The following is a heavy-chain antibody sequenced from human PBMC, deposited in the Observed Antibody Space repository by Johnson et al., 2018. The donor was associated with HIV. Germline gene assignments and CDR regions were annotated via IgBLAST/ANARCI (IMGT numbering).Heavy chain of an antibody. CDR1: GFTFDDYG. Sequence: VQLLESGGGVVRPGGSLRLSCAASGFTFDDYGMSWVRQAPGKGLEWVSGINWNGGRTGCGDSVKGRFSISSDNSKNTLYLQMNSLRAEDTAVYYCASCITPDAFDIWGQGTMVTVSS. CDR2: INWNGGRT. CDR3: ASCITPDAFDI. D-gene: IGHD3-10*01. J-gene: IGHJ3*02. V-gene: IGHV3-20*04.